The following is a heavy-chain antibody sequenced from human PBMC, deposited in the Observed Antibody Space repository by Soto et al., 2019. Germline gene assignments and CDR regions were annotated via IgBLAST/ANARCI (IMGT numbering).Heavy chain of an antibody. J-gene: IGHJ5*02. CDR3: ARVSLTIFGVLDFDP. Sequence: GASVKLSCEASGDTFTSYGISWVRQAPGQGLERMGWISAYNGNTNYAQKLQGRVTMTTDTSTSTAYMELRSLRSDDTAVYNCARVSLTIFGVLDFDPWGQGTLVTVSS. D-gene: IGHD3-3*01. V-gene: IGHV1-18*01. CDR1: GDTFTSYG. CDR2: ISAYNGNT.